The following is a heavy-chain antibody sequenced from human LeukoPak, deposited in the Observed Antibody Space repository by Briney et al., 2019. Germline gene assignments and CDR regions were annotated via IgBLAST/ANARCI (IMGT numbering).Heavy chain of an antibody. CDR2: INSDGSST. CDR1: GFTFSSYW. D-gene: IGHD2-21*02. J-gene: IGHJ3*02. CDR3: ARSLYYGGDCYSPGAFDI. V-gene: IGHV3-74*01. Sequence: GGSLRLSCAASGFTFSSYWMHWVRQAPGKGLVWVSRINSDGSSTSYADSVKGRFTISRDNAKNTLYLQMNSLRAEDTAVYYCARSLYYGGDCYSPGAFDIWGQGTMVTVSS.